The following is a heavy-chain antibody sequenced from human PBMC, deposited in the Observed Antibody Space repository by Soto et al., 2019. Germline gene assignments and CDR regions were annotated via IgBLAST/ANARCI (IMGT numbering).Heavy chain of an antibody. D-gene: IGHD6-13*01. CDR3: ARGSLYSSSWSWFDP. J-gene: IGHJ5*02. CDR2: IKQDGSEK. Sequence: GGSLRLSCAASGFTFSSYWMSWVRQAPGKGLEWVANIKQDGSEKYYVDSVKGRFTISRDNAKNSLYLQMNSLRAEDTAVYYCARGSLYSSSWSWFDPWGQGTLVTVSS. CDR1: GFTFSSYW. V-gene: IGHV3-7*01.